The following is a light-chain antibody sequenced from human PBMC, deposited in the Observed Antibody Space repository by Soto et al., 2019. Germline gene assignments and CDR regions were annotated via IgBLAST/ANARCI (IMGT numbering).Light chain of an antibody. CDR3: QQYGSSPT. CDR1: QSVSSSY. J-gene: IGKJ3*01. CDR2: GAS. Sequence: EIVLTQSPGTLSLSPGERATLSCRASQSVSSSYLAWYQQKPGQAPRLLIYGASSRATGIPDRFSGSGSGTEFTLTISRLEPEDFAVYYCQQYGSSPTFGPGTKVDIK. V-gene: IGKV3-20*01.